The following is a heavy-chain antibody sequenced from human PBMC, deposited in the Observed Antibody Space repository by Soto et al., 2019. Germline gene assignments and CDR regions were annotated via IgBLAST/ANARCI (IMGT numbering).Heavy chain of an antibody. CDR1: GGTFSDYA. CDR2: IIPIFGTT. CDR3: ARVRGYCSSTTCYTRGHDHYGMDV. Sequence: QVQLVQSGAEVKKPGSSVKVSCKASGGTFSDYAISWVRQAPGQGLEWMGEIIPIFGTTNYAQNFQGRVTITADESTSTAYMELSSLRSEDTAVYYCARVRGYCSSTTCYTRGHDHYGMDVWGQGTTVTVSS. D-gene: IGHD2-2*02. J-gene: IGHJ6*02. V-gene: IGHV1-69*01.